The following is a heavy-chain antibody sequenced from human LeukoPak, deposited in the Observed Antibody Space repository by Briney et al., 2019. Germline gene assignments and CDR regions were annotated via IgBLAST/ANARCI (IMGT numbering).Heavy chain of an antibody. CDR2: IYYSGST. CDR3: ARDLAAAGTDWFDP. V-gene: IGHV4-39*07. D-gene: IGHD6-13*01. Sequence: SETLSLTCTVSGGSISSSSYYWGWIRQPPGKGLEWIGSIYYSGSTYYNPSLKSRVTISVDTSKNQFSLKLSSVTAADTAVYYCARDLAAAGTDWFDPWGQGTLVTVSS. J-gene: IGHJ5*02. CDR1: GGSISSSSYY.